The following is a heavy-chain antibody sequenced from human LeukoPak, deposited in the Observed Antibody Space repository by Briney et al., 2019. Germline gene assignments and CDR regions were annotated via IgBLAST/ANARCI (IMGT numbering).Heavy chain of an antibody. Sequence: GGSLRLSCAASGFTFSSYWMSWVRQAPGKGLEWVANIKQDGSEKYYVDSVKGRFTISRDNAKNSLYLQMNSLRAEDTAVYYCAREGRYCSSTSCLYMDVWGKGTTVTVSS. CDR3: AREGRYCSSTSCLYMDV. D-gene: IGHD2-2*01. CDR1: GFTFSSYW. V-gene: IGHV3-7*01. CDR2: IKQDGSEK. J-gene: IGHJ6*03.